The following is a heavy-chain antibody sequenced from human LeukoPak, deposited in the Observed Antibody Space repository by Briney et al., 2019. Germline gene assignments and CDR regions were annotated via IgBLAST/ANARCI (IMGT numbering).Heavy chain of an antibody. CDR3: ARDLRYDYVWGSYRWNEGFDY. D-gene: IGHD3-16*02. CDR2: INSDGSST. Sequence: GGSLRLSCAASGFTFSSYWMHWVRQAPGRGLVWVSRINSDGSSTSYADSVKGRFTISRDNAKNTLYLQMNSLRAEDTAVYYCARDLRYDYVWGSYRWNEGFDYWGQGTLVTVSS. CDR1: GFTFSSYW. V-gene: IGHV3-74*01. J-gene: IGHJ4*02.